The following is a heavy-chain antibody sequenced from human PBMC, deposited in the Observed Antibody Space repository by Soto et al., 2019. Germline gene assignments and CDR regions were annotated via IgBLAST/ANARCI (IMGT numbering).Heavy chain of an antibody. CDR3: ARGSGGGSSFGFYYYGMDV. V-gene: IGHV3-21*01. CDR1: GFTFSSYS. Sequence: EVQLVESGGGLVKPGGSLRLSCAASGFTFSSYSMNWVRQAPGKGLEWVSSISSSSSYIYYADSVKGRFTISRDNAKNSLYLQMNSLRAEDTAVYYCARGSGGGSSFGFYYYGMDVWGQGTTVTVSS. D-gene: IGHD6-13*01. J-gene: IGHJ6*02. CDR2: ISSSSSYI.